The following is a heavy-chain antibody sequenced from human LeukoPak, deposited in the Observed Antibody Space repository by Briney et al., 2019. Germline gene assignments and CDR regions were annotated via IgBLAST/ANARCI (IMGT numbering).Heavy chain of an antibody. CDR1: GYSFTSYW. CDR2: IYPGDSDT. V-gene: IGHV5-51*01. Sequence: GESLKISCKGSGYSFTSYWIGWVRQMPGKGLEWMGIIYPGDSDTRYSPSFQGQVTISADKSISTAYLQWSSLKASDTAMYYCARVEEGYGPGRRENYYYYYMDVWGKGTTVTISS. J-gene: IGHJ6*03. CDR3: ARVEEGYGPGRRENYYYYYMDV. D-gene: IGHD3-10*01.